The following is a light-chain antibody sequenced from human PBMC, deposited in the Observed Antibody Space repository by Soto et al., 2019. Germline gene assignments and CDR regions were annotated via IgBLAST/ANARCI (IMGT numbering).Light chain of an antibody. CDR1: QGISNY. V-gene: IGKV1-27*01. J-gene: IGKJ1*01. CDR2: AAS. Sequence: DIQMTQSPSSLSASVGDRVTITCRPSQGISNYLAWYQQKPGEVPKLLIYAASTLQSGAPSRFSGSGSGTDFNLNISSLQPEDVATYYCQKYNSAPWTFGQGTKVEIK. CDR3: QKYNSAPWT.